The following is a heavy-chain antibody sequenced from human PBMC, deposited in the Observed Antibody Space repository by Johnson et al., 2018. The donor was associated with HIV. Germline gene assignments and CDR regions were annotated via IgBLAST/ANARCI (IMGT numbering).Heavy chain of an antibody. J-gene: IGHJ3*02. CDR3: ARDEPTDDAFDI. Sequence: MQLVESGGGLVKPGGSLRLSCAASGFTVSNNYMSWVRQAPGKGLEWVSVLYSGGTTDYSDSVKGRFTISRDNSKNTLYLQMGSLRAEDMAVYYCARDEPTDDAFDIWGQGTMVTVSS. V-gene: IGHV3-66*01. CDR2: LYSGGTT. CDR1: GFTVSNNY.